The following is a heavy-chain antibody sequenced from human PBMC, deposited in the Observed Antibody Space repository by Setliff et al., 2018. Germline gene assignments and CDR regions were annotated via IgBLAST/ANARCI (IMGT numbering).Heavy chain of an antibody. D-gene: IGHD2-15*01. J-gene: IGHJ3*02. CDR1: GYTFTSDD. Sequence: ASVKVSCKASGYTFTSDDINWVRQATGQGLEWMGWMNPNSGNTGYAQKFQGRVTMTRNTSMSTAYMELSSLRSEGTAIYYCVRGGRAMGYCSGGTCLENAFDIWGQGTMVTVSS. CDR3: VRGGRAMGYCSGGTCLENAFDI. V-gene: IGHV1-8*02. CDR2: MNPNSGNT.